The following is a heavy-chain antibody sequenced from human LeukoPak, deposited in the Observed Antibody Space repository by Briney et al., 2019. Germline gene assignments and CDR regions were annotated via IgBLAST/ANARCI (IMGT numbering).Heavy chain of an antibody. CDR1: GGSISSGDYY. D-gene: IGHD6-13*01. J-gene: IGHJ4*02. V-gene: IGHV4-30-4*08. CDR2: IYYSGST. CDR3: ARGVIAAEC. Sequence: SETLSLTCTVSGGSISSGDYYRRWIRQPPGKGLEWIGYIYYSGSTYYNPSLKSRVTISVDTSKNQFSLKLSSVTAADTAVYYCARGVIAAECWGQGTLVTVSS.